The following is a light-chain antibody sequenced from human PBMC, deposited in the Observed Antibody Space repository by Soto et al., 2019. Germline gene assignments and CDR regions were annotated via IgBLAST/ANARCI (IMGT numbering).Light chain of an antibody. Sequence: DLQMTQSPSSLSASVGDRVTITCRASQGISNYLAWYQQKPGKVPKLLIYAASTLQSGVPSRFSGSGFGTDFTLTISSLQPDDVASYYCQKYDSAPQTFGQGTKVEIK. CDR2: AAS. J-gene: IGKJ1*01. CDR3: QKYDSAPQT. CDR1: QGISNY. V-gene: IGKV1-27*01.